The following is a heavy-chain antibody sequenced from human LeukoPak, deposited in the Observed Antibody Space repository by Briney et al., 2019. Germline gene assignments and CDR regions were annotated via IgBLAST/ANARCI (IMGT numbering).Heavy chain of an antibody. D-gene: IGHD6-19*01. V-gene: IGHV3-74*01. CDR2: INSDGSST. CDR3: ARFSSGWYSGDY. J-gene: IGHJ4*02. Sequence: PGGSLRLSCAASGFTFSSYWMHWVRQAPGKGLVWVSRINSDGSSTSYADSVKGRFTISRDNAKNALYLQMNSLRAEDTAVYYCARFSSGWYSGDYWGQGTLVTVSS. CDR1: GFTFSSYW.